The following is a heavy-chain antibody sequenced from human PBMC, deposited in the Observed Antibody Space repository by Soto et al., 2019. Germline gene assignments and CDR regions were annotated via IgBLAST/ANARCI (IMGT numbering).Heavy chain of an antibody. V-gene: IGHV1-69*13. Sequence: ASVKVSCKASGGTFSSYAISWVRQAPGQGLEWMGGIIPIFGTANYAQKFQGRVTITADESTSTDYMELSSLRTEDTDVYYSASNTGGYCSSTSCSYAFDIWGQGTMVTVSS. CDR1: GGTFSSYA. CDR2: IIPIFGTA. J-gene: IGHJ3*02. CDR3: ASNTGGYCSSTSCSYAFDI. D-gene: IGHD2-2*01.